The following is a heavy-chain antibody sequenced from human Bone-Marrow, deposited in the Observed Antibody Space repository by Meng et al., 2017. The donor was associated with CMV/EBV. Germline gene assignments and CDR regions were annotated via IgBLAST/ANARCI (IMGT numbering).Heavy chain of an antibody. V-gene: IGHV3-21*01. D-gene: IGHD4-17*01. CDR2: ISSSSSYI. J-gene: IGHJ4*02. Sequence: GESLKISCAASGFTFSSYSMNWVRQAPGKGLEWVSSISSSSSYIYYADSVKGRFTISRDNAKNSLYLQMNSLRAEDTAVYYCARDQDYGDIPDFDYWGQGTRVTVYS. CDR1: GFTFSSYS. CDR3: ARDQDYGDIPDFDY.